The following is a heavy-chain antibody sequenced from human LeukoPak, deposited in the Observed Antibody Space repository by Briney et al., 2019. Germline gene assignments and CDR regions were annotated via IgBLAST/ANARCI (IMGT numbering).Heavy chain of an antibody. V-gene: IGHV3-23*01. Sequence: PGGTLRLSCAASGFTFSSYGMSWVRQAPGKGLEWVSAISGSGGSTYYADSVKGRFTISRDNSKNTLYLQMNSLRAEDTAVYYCAKVVMRTRVFIYYYYYYMDVWGKGTTVTISS. CDR3: AKVVMRTRVFIYYYYYYMDV. CDR2: ISGSGGST. J-gene: IGHJ6*03. D-gene: IGHD1-14*01. CDR1: GFTFSSYG.